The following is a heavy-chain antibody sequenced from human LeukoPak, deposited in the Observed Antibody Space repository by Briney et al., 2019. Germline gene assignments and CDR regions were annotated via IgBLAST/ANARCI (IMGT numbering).Heavy chain of an antibody. Sequence: SETLSLTCAVYGGSFSGYYWSWIRQPPGKGLEWIGEINHSGSTNYNPSLKSRVTISVDTSKNQFSLKLSSVTAADTAVYYCARLGNNYWGQGTLVTVPS. CDR2: INHSGST. CDR1: GGSFSGYY. D-gene: IGHD1-26*01. CDR3: ARLGNNY. V-gene: IGHV4-34*01. J-gene: IGHJ4*02.